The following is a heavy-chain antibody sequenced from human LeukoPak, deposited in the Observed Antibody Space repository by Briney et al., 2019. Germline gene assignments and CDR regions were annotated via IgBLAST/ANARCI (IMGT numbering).Heavy chain of an antibody. CDR1: GFTFSSYS. J-gene: IGHJ6*02. CDR3: ARVGHFDRGMDV. V-gene: IGHV3-48*04. CDR2: ISSGSSTI. D-gene: IGHD3-9*01. Sequence: GGSLRLSCAASGFTFSSYSMKWVRQAPGKGLDWLSYISSGSSTIYYADSVKGRFTISRDNTKKTLYLEMNSLRAEDTAVYFCARVGHFDRGMDVWGQGTTVTVSS.